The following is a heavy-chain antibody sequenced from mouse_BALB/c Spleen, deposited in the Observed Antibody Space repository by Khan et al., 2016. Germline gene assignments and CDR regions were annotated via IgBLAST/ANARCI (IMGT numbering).Heavy chain of an antibody. D-gene: IGHD1-1*01. CDR2: ISYSGST. Sequence: EVQLQESGPGLVKPSQSLSLTCTVTGYSITSDYAWNWIRQFPGNKLEWMGYISYSGSTSYNPSLKSRISITRDTSTNTFFLQLNSVTTEDTAAYYCARGYYYGKGYFDYWGQGTTLTVSS. V-gene: IGHV3-2*02. J-gene: IGHJ2*01. CDR3: ARGYYYGKGYFDY. CDR1: GYSITSDYA.